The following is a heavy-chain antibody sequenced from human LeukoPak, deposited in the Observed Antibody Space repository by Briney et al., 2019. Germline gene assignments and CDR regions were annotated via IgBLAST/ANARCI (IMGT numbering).Heavy chain of an antibody. J-gene: IGHJ4*02. V-gene: IGHV4-4*07. CDR2: IFGSGST. CDR3: ARGSGSYPPLDY. Sequence: SETLSLTCTVSGGSISSYYWSWIRQPAGEGLEWIGRIFGSGSTNYNPSLKSRLTMSVDTSKNQFSLKLTSVTAADTAVYCCARGSGSYPPLDYWGQGTLVTVFS. D-gene: IGHD3-10*01. CDR1: GGSISSYY.